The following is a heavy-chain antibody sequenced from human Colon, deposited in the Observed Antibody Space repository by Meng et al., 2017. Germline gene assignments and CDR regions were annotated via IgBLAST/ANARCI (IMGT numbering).Heavy chain of an antibody. D-gene: IGHD1-26*01. J-gene: IGHJ4*02. Sequence: QVQLVQSGAEVRKPGASVRVSCEASGYTFSNHEVNWVRQASGHRLEWMGWMNPDSGKTGYAHKFQGRVTLTRDTSTGTAYMELTSLTPDDTAVYYCARGGAPPYYFDYWGQGTLVTVSS. CDR3: ARGGAPPYYFDY. V-gene: IGHV1-8*02. CDR1: GYTFSNHE. CDR2: MNPDSGKT.